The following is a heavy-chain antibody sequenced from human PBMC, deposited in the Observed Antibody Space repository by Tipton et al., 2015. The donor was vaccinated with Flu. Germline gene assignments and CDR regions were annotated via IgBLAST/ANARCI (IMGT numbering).Heavy chain of an antibody. CDR3: ARADRYQNFDF. CDR2: IYYSGST. J-gene: IGHJ4*02. CDR1: GFSFSTYS. D-gene: IGHD2-2*01. V-gene: IGHV4-59*01. Sequence: LRLSCSASGFSFSTYSMNWVRQAPGKGLEWIGYIYYSGSTNYNPSLKSRVTISVDTSKNQFSLKLTSVTAADTAVYYCARADRYQNFDFWGQGTLVTVSS.